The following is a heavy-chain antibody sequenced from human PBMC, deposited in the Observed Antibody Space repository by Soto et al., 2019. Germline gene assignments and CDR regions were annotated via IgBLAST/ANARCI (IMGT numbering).Heavy chain of an antibody. CDR3: AKVGDMVRGITPYYYGLDV. CDR1: GFTFSSYG. D-gene: IGHD3-10*01. Sequence: VQLVESGGGVVQPGRSLRLSCAASGFTFSSYGMHWVRQAPGKGLEWVALIWFDGSSKYYADSVKGRFTISRDNSNNTLYLQMNGLRAEDTAVYYCAKVGDMVRGITPYYYGLDVWGQGTTVTVSS. V-gene: IGHV3-33*03. CDR2: IWFDGSSK. J-gene: IGHJ6*02.